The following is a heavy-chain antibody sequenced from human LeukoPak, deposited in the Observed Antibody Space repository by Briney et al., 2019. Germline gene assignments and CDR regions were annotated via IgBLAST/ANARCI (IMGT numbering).Heavy chain of an antibody. J-gene: IGHJ5*02. Sequence: NPSETLSLTCTVSGGSISPYFWSWFRQPAGKGLEWIGRITSAGDTVYNPSLRGRVTMSLDTSKNQFSLILNSVTASDTALYYCAREDLKLPHNWFDPWGQGTLVTVSS. CDR1: GGSISPYF. CDR2: ITSAGDT. V-gene: IGHV4-4*07. CDR3: AREDLKLPHNWFDP.